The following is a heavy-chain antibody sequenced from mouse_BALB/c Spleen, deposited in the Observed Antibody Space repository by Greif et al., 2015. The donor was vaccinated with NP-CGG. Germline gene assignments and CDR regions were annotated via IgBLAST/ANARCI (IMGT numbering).Heavy chain of an antibody. V-gene: IGHV14-3*02. Sequence: EVQLQQSGAELVKPGASVKLSCTASGFNIKDTYMHWVKQRPEQGLEWIGRIDPANGNTKYDPKFQGKATITAGTSSDTAYLQLSSLTSEDTAVYYCARVITGYWYFDVWGAGTTVTVSS. CDR2: IDPANGNT. CDR3: ARVITGYWYFDV. D-gene: IGHD2-4*01. CDR1: GFNIKDTY. J-gene: IGHJ1*01.